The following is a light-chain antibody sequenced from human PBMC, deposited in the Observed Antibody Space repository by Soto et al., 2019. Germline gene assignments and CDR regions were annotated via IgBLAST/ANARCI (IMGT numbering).Light chain of an antibody. Sequence: ESLLTHARSTLSSSPGEIATLSCRASQSVSSSYLAWYQQKPGQAPRLLIYGASSRATGIPDRFSGSGSGTDFTLTISRLEPEDFAVYYCQRYGGFGQGTKVDIK. CDR2: GAS. J-gene: IGKJ1*01. V-gene: IGKV3-20*01. CDR1: QSVSSSY. CDR3: QRYGG.